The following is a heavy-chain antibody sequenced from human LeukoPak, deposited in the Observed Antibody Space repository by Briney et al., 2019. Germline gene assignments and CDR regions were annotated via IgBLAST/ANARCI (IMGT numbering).Heavy chain of an antibody. CDR3: AAYRGAHHKTFDY. V-gene: IGHV3-7*03. Sequence: GGSLRLSCAASGFTLSSSWMSWVRQAPGKGLEWVANIKQDESEKDYVDSVKGRSTISRDNAKNSLYLQMNSLRAEDTAVYYCAAYRGAHHKTFDYWGQGTLVTVSS. CDR2: IKQDESEK. D-gene: IGHD1-26*01. J-gene: IGHJ4*02. CDR1: GFTLSSSW.